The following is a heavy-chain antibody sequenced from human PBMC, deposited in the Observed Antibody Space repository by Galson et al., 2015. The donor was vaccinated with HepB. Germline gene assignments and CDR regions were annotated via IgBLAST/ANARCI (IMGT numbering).Heavy chain of an antibody. J-gene: IGHJ4*02. CDR3: ARGGDIWGGYDYGVD. CDR1: GFTFSSSV. CDR2: ISYDDSNK. V-gene: IGHV3-30*04. Sequence: SLRLSCAASGFTFSSSVMHWVRQAPGKGLEWVALISYDDSNKDYAGSVKGRFTISRDNSKSTLSLQMNSLRTDDTAVYYCARGGDIWGGYDYGVDWGQGTLVTVSS. D-gene: IGHD4-17*01.